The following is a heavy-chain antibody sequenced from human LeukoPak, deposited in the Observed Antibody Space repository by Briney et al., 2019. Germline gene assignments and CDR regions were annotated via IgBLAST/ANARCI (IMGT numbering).Heavy chain of an antibody. CDR3: ARGTGYYYGSSGYEY. CDR1: GYTLTSYC. Sequence: ASVKLSCKASGYTLTSYCISWVRQAPGQGLEWMGWISAYNGNTNYAQKLQGRVTMTTDTSTSTAYMELRSLRFDDTDVYYCARGTGYYYGSSGYEYWGQGTLVTVSS. CDR2: ISAYNGNT. V-gene: IGHV1-18*01. J-gene: IGHJ4*02. D-gene: IGHD3-22*01.